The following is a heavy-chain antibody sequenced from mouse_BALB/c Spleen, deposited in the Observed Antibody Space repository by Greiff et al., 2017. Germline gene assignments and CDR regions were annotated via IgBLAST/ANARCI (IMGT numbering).Heavy chain of an antibody. V-gene: IGHV5-12-2*01. CDR1: GFTFSSYT. J-gene: IGHJ1*01. CDR2: ISNGGGST. D-gene: IGHD2-4*01. Sequence: EVKLMESGGGLVQPVGSLKLSCAASGFTFSSYTMSWVRQTPEKRLEWVAYISNGGGSTYYPDTVKGRFTISRDNAKNTLYLQMSSLKSEDTAMYYCARPQIYYDYHWYFDVWGAGTTVTVSS. CDR3: ARPQIYYDYHWYFDV.